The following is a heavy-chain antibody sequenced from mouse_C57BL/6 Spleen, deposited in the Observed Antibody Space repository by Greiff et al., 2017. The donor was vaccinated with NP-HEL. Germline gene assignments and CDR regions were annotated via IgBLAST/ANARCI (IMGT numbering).Heavy chain of an antibody. D-gene: IGHD4-1*01. CDR1: GFNIKDYY. V-gene: IGHV14-2*01. J-gene: IGHJ3*01. CDR3: ARGLTGTVAWFAY. Sequence: EVKLMESGAELVKPGASVKLSCTASGFNIKDYYMHWVKQRTEQGLEWIGRIDPEDGETKYAPKFQGKATITADTSSNTAYLQLSSLTSEDTAVYYCARGLTGTVAWFAYWGQGTLVTVSA. CDR2: IDPEDGET.